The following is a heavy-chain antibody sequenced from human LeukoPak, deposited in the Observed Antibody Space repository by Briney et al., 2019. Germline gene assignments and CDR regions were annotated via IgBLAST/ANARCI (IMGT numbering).Heavy chain of an antibody. CDR2: IYSGGST. CDR1: GFTVSSNY. CDR3: ARFPPKDGMDV. V-gene: IGHV3-53*01. J-gene: IGHJ6*02. Sequence: GGSLRLSCAASGFTVSSNYMSWVRQAPGKGLEWVSVIYSGGSTYYADSVKGRFTISRDNSKNTLYLQMNSLRAEDTAVYYCARFPPKDGMDVWGQGTTVTVSS.